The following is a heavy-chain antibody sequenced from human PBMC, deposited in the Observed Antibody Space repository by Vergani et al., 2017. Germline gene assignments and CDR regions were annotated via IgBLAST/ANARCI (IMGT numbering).Heavy chain of an antibody. J-gene: IGHJ3*02. V-gene: IGHV4-31*03. D-gene: IGHD4-23*01. CDR1: GGSLSSGSYY. CDR2: IYNSGST. CDR3: ASQDDHNGNPGACDI. Sequence: QVQLQESGPGLLKPSQTLSLTCTVSGGSLSSGSYYWSWVRQRPGKGLEWIGYIYNSGSTYYNPSLKSRVTISVDASKNQFSLKLSSVTAADTAVYYCASQDDHNGNPGACDIWGQGTKVTVSS.